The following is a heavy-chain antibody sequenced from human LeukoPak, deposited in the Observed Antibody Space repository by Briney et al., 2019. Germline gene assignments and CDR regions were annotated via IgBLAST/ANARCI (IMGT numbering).Heavy chain of an antibody. J-gene: IGHJ6*02. CDR2: VTTSSSAI. CDR3: ARGHYGLDV. V-gene: IGHV3-48*04. Sequence: GGSLRLSCAASGFSFSNYNMNWVRQGPGKGLEWISYVTTSSSAIYYADSVKGRFTISRDNAKNSLYLQMNSLRADDTAVYYCARGHYGLDVWGQGTTVTVSS. CDR1: GFSFSNYN.